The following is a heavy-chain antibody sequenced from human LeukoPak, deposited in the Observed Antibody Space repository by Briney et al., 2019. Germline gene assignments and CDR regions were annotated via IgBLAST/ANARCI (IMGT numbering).Heavy chain of an antibody. V-gene: IGHV5-51*01. CDR2: IYPGDSDT. D-gene: IGHD2-2*01. J-gene: IGHJ6*02. CDR1: GYSFTSYW. CDR3: ARGVPYYYYGMDV. Sequence: GESLKISCKGSGYSFTSYWIGWVRQMPGKGPEWMGIIYPGDSDTRYSPSFQGQVTISADKSISTAYLQWSSLKASDTAMYYCARGVPYYYYGMDVWGQGTTVTVSS.